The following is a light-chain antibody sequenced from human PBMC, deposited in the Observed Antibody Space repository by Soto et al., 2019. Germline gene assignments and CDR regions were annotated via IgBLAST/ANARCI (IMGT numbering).Light chain of an antibody. J-gene: IGKJ4*01. Sequence: DIQMTQSPSTLSASVGDRVTITFRSSQSISSWLAWYQQKPGKAPKLLIYDASSLESGVPSRFSGSGSGTEITLTISSLQPDDFATYYCQQYNSYPLTFGGGTKVDIK. CDR1: QSISSW. CDR3: QQYNSYPLT. V-gene: IGKV1-5*01. CDR2: DAS.